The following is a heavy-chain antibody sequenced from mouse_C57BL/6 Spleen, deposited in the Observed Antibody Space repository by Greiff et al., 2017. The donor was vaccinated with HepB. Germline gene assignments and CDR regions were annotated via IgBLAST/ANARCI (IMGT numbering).Heavy chain of an antibody. Sequence: QVQLKESGPELVKPGASVKISCKASGYAFSRSWMNWVKQRPGKGLERIGRIYPGDGDTNSNGKFKGKATLTADKSSSTAYMQLSSLTSEDSAVYFCARSGVYYDPYYAMDYWGQGTSVTVSS. CDR3: ARSGVYYDPYYAMDY. J-gene: IGHJ4*01. CDR1: GYAFSRSW. CDR2: IYPGDGDT. V-gene: IGHV1-82*01. D-gene: IGHD2-4*01.